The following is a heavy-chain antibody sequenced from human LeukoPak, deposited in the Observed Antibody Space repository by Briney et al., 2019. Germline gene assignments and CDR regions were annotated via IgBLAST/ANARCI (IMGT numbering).Heavy chain of an antibody. J-gene: IGHJ3*02. V-gene: IGHV4-30-2*01. CDR1: GGSISSGGYS. D-gene: IGHD6-13*01. CDR3: AGGGIAAADSDAFDI. CDR2: IYHSGST. Sequence: PSETLSLTRAVSGGSISSGGYSWSWIRQPPGKGLEWIGYIYHSGSTYYNPSLKSRVTISVDRSKNQFSLKLSSVTAADTAVYYCAGGGIAAADSDAFDIWGQGTMVTVSS.